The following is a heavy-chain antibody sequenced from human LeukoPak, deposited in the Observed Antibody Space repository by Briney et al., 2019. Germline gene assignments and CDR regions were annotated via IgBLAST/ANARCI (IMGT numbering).Heavy chain of an antibody. CDR3: AATRFSGSYFGPDAFDI. D-gene: IGHD1-26*01. CDR1: GYTFTSYG. J-gene: IGHJ3*02. V-gene: IGHV1-18*01. Sequence: ASVKVSCKASGYTFTSYGISWVRQAPGQGLEWMGWISAYNGNTNDAQKLQGRVTMTTDTSTSTAYMELRSLRSDDTAVYYCAATRFSGSYFGPDAFDIWGQGTMVTVSS. CDR2: ISAYNGNT.